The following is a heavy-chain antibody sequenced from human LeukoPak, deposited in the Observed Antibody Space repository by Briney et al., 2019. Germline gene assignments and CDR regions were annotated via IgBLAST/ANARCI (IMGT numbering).Heavy chain of an antibody. J-gene: IGHJ6*03. CDR3: ARGARAKTTVYYYYYMDV. CDR2: IYYSGST. Sequence: PAETLSLTCTVSGGSISSDYWSWIRQPPGKGLQWIGYIYYSGSTNYNPSLKSRVTISVDTSKNHFSLKLSSVTAADTAVYYCARGARAKTTVYYYYYMDVWGKGTTVTVSS. V-gene: IGHV4-59*01. CDR1: GGSISSDY. D-gene: IGHD4-17*01.